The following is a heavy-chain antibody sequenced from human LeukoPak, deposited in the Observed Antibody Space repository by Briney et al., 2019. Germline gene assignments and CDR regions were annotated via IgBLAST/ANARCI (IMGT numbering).Heavy chain of an antibody. V-gene: IGHV3-33*01. D-gene: IGHD3-10*01. CDR1: GFTFRSHG. Sequence: GGSLRLSCAASGFTFRSHGMHWVRQAPGKGLEWVAGIWYDGSNEDYADSVKGRFTISGDNSKNTLYLQMNSLGVEDTAVYYCARDGQNGSPYATDVWGQGTTVTVSS. CDR2: IWYDGSNE. CDR3: ARDGQNGSPYATDV. J-gene: IGHJ6*02.